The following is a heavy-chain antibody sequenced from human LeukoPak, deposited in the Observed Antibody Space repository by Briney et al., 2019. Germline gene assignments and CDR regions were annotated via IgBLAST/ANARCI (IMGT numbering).Heavy chain of an antibody. CDR3: ASSIAAAGIGQNTFDI. D-gene: IGHD6-13*01. J-gene: IGHJ3*02. CDR1: GYSFSTYR. Sequence: KSGESLRISCKGSGYSFSTYRISWVRQMPGKGLEWMGKIDPSDFYTDYSPSFQGHVTISADTSISTAFLQWSSLKTSDTAIYYCASSIAAAGIGQNTFDIWGQGTVVAVSS. V-gene: IGHV5-10-1*01. CDR2: IDPSDFYT.